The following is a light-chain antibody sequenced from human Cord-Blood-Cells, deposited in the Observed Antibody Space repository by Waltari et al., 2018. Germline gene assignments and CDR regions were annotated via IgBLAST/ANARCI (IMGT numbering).Light chain of an antibody. J-gene: IGKJ2*01. CDR3: QQRSNWPTQYT. Sequence: EIVLTQSPATLSLSPGERATLSCRASQSVSSYLAWYKQKTGQAPRLLIYDASNRATGIPARFRCSGAGTDFTLTISSLEPEDFAVYYCQQRSNWPTQYTFGQGTKLEIK. CDR2: DAS. CDR1: QSVSSY. V-gene: IGKV3-11*01.